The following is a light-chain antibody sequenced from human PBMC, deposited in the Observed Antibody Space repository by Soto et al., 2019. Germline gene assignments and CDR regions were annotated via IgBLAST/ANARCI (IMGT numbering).Light chain of an antibody. V-gene: IGKV3-20*01. J-gene: IGKJ1*01. CDR3: QQHASSPRT. CDR1: QSVSSSY. Sequence: EIVLTQSPGTLSLSPGERVTLSCRASQSVSSSYLAWYQQKPGQAPRLLLYGASSRATGIPDRFSGSGSGTDFTLTISRLEPEDFAVYYCQQHASSPRTFGQGTTVELK. CDR2: GAS.